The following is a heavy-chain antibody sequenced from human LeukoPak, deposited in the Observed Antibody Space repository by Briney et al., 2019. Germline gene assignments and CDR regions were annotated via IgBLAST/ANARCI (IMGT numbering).Heavy chain of an antibody. Sequence: ASVKVSCKASGYTFTGYYMHWVRQAPGQGLEWMGWINPNSGGTNYAQKFQGRVTMTRDTSISTAYMELSRLRSDDTAVYYCARVLCSSTSCYGLGVFDPWGQGTLVTVSS. D-gene: IGHD2-2*01. CDR1: GYTFTGYY. CDR3: ARVLCSSTSCYGLGVFDP. CDR2: INPNSGGT. J-gene: IGHJ5*02. V-gene: IGHV1-2*02.